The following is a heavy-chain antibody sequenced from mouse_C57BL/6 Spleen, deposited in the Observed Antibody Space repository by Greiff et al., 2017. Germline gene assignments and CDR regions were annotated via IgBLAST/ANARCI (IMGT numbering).Heavy chain of an antibody. V-gene: IGHV14-2*01. Sequence: VQLQQSGAELVKPGASVKLSCTASGFNIKDYYMHWVKQRPEQGLEWIGRIDPEDGETKYAPKFQGKATITANTSSNTAYLQLSSLTAEDTAVYYCIGYGSGYVSAWFAYWGQGTLVTVSA. CDR1: GFNIKDYY. D-gene: IGHD1-1*01. CDR3: IGYGSGYVSAWFAY. J-gene: IGHJ3*01. CDR2: IDPEDGET.